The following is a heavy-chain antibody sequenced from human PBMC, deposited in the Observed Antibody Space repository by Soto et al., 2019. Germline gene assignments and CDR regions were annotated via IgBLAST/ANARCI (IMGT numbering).Heavy chain of an antibody. CDR3: ARGIVVVVAAHFDY. Sequence: QVQLQESGPGLVKPSQTLSLTCTVSGGSISSGGYYWSWIRQHPGKGLEWIGYIYYSGSTYYNPSLKGRVTISVDTSKNQFSLKLSSVTAADTAVYYCARGIVVVVAAHFDYWGQGTLVTVSS. D-gene: IGHD2-15*01. V-gene: IGHV4-31*03. CDR1: GGSISSGGYY. J-gene: IGHJ4*02. CDR2: IYYSGST.